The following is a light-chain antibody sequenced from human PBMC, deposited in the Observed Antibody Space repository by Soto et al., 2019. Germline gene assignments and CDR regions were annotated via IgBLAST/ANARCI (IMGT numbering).Light chain of an antibody. CDR2: GAF. CDR3: QVYVSSLSIT. Sequence: EIVLTQSPGTLSLSPGERATLSCRASQSVSSNYLAWYQQKPGQAPRLLIYGAFSRATGIPDRFSGSGSGTDFTLTISRLEPEDFAVYYCQVYVSSLSITFGQGTRLEIK. V-gene: IGKV3-20*01. J-gene: IGKJ5*01. CDR1: QSVSSNY.